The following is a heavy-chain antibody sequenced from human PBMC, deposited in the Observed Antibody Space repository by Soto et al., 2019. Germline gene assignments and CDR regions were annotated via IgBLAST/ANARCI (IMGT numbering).Heavy chain of an antibody. V-gene: IGHV3-48*02. CDR3: ARGLYYYDSRGYWGY. CDR1: GFTFSSYS. J-gene: IGHJ4*02. CDR2: ISSSHRTI. D-gene: IGHD3-22*01. Sequence: EVQLVESGGGLVQPGGSLRLSCAASGFTFSSYSMNWVRQAPGKGLEWVSYISSSHRTIYYADSVKGRFTISRDNAKNSLYLQMNSLRDEDTAVYYCARGLYYYDSRGYWGYWGQGTLGTVSS.